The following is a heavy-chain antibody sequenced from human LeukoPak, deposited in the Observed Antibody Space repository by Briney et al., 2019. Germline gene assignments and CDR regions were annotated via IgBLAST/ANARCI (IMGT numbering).Heavy chain of an antibody. CDR2: INHSGST. D-gene: IGHD4-17*01. J-gene: IGHJ4*02. V-gene: IGHV4-34*01. CDR3: ARGDYGLGIYPDY. Sequence: SETLSLTCAVYGGSFSGYYWSWIRQPPGKGLEWIGEINHSGSTNYNPSLKSRVTISVDTSKNQFSLKLSSVTAADTAVYYCARGDYGLGIYPDYWGQGTLVTVSS. CDR1: GGSFSGYY.